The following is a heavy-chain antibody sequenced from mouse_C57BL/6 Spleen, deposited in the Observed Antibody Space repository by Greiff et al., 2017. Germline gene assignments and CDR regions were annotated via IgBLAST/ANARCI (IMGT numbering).Heavy chain of an antibody. CDR3: ARTDGSYAMDY. D-gene: IGHD2-3*01. V-gene: IGHV5-17*01. CDR2: ISSGSSTI. Sequence: EVMLVESGGGLVKPGGSLKLSCAASGFTFSDYGMHWVRQAPEKGLEWVAYISSGSSTIYYADTVKGRFTISRDNAKNTLFLQMTSLRSEDTAMYYCARTDGSYAMDYWGQGTSVTVSS. J-gene: IGHJ4*01. CDR1: GFTFSDYG.